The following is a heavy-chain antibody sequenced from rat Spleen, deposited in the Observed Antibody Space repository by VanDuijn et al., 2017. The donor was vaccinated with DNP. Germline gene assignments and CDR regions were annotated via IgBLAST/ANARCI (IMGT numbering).Heavy chain of an antibody. J-gene: IGHJ2*01. V-gene: IGHV5-46*01. CDR2: ITNTGGTT. CDR3: TRFHY. Sequence: EVQLVESGGGLLQPGRSMKLSCAASGFTFSSFAMAWVRQAPGKGLEWVASITNTGGTTYYLDSVKGRFTISRDNAKNTLYLQMNSLRSEDTATYYCTRFHYWGQGVMVTVSS. CDR1: GFTFSSFA.